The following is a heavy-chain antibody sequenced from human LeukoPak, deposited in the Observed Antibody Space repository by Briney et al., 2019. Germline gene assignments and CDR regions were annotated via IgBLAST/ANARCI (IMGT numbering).Heavy chain of an antibody. Sequence: KPSETLSLTCTVSGGSISSHYWSWIRQPPGKGLEWIGYIYYGGSTNYNPSLKSRVTISVDTSKNQFSLKLSSVTAADTAVYYCARLVGYCSSTSCYGLPYYYCYMDVWGKGTTVTVSS. V-gene: IGHV4-59*11. D-gene: IGHD2-2*01. J-gene: IGHJ6*03. CDR3: ARLVGYCSSTSCYGLPYYYCYMDV. CDR2: IYYGGST. CDR1: GGSISSHY.